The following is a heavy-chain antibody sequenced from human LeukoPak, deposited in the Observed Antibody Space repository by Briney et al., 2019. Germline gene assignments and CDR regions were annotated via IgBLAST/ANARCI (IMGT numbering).Heavy chain of an antibody. D-gene: IGHD2-2*01. V-gene: IGHV1-2*02. CDR2: INPHSGGT. Sequence: ASVKVSCKASGYTFTTYYIHWVRQAPGQGLEWMGWINPHSGGTNYAQKFQGGVTMTRDTSITTAYMELSSLRSDDTAVYYCARDVGEYCSSTNCYASHYWGQGTLVTVSS. J-gene: IGHJ4*02. CDR3: ARDVGEYCSSTNCYASHY. CDR1: GYTFTTYY.